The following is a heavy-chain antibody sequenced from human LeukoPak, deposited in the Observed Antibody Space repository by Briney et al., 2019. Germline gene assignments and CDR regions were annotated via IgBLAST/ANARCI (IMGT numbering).Heavy chain of an antibody. D-gene: IGHD2-8*01. CDR2: IYPGDSDT. V-gene: IGHV5-51*01. CDR1: GYNFTNYW. J-gene: IGHJ4*02. Sequence: GESLKISCKSSGYNFTNYWIAWVRKMPGKGLEWMAIIYPGDSDTRYGPSFQGQVTISADKSISTAYLQWSSLKASDTAIYYCARQGTNIYYSAADYWGQGTLLTVSS. CDR3: ARQGTNIYYSAADY.